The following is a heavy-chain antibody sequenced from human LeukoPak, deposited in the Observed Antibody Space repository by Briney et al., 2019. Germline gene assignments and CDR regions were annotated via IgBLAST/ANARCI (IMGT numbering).Heavy chain of an antibody. CDR2: IKQTGIEK. CDR3: ARDSVLIAVAVRGAFDI. CDR1: GFNFSIYW. J-gene: IGHJ3*02. D-gene: IGHD6-19*01. V-gene: IGHV3-7*03. Sequence: GGSLRLSCVASGFNFSIYWMTWVRQAPGKGLEWVANIKQTGIEKYYVDSVKGRFTISRDNAKNSLYLQMNSLRAEDTALYYCARDSVLIAVAVRGAFDIWGQGTMVTVSS.